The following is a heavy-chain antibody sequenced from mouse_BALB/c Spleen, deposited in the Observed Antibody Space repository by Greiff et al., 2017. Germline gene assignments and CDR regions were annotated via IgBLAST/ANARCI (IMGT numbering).Heavy chain of an antibody. J-gene: IGHJ3*01. D-gene: IGHD3-1*01. Sequence: QVQLKESGAELVRPGSSVKISCKASGYAFSSYWMNWVKQRPGQGLEWIGQIYPGDGDTNYNGKFKGKATLTADKSSSTAYMQLSSLTSEDSAVYFCARGLGLRTFAYWGQGTLVTVSA. CDR1: GYAFSSYW. CDR3: ARGLGLRTFAY. V-gene: IGHV1-80*01. CDR2: IYPGDGDT.